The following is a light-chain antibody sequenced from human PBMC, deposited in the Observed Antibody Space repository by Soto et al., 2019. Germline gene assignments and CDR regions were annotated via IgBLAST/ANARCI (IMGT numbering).Light chain of an antibody. V-gene: IGKV1-5*03. CDR3: QQYNSYSWT. J-gene: IGKJ1*01. Sequence: DIQMTQSPSTMSASAGDRVTICCPASQSISSWLAWYQQIPGKAPKLLIYKASSLESGVPSRFSGSGSGAEFTLTISSLQPDDFAAYYCQQYNSYSWTFGQGTKVDIK. CDR1: QSISSW. CDR2: KAS.